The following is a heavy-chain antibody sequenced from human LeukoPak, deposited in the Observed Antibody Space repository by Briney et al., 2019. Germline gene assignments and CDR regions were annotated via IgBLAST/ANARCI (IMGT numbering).Heavy chain of an antibody. J-gene: IGHJ4*02. D-gene: IGHD5-18*01. CDR3: AKAYSYGYRAFDY. Sequence: PGGSLRLSCAASGFTFSSYAMSWVRQAPGKGLEWVSAISGSGGSTYYADSVKGRFTISRDNSKNTLYLQMNSPRAEDTAVYYCAKAYSYGYRAFDYWGQGTLVTVSS. CDR1: GFTFSSYA. V-gene: IGHV3-23*01. CDR2: ISGSGGST.